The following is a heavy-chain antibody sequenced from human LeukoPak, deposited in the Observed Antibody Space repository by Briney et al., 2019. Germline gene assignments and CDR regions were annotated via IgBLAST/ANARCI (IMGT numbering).Heavy chain of an antibody. CDR2: IYYSGST. Sequence: SETLSLTCTVSGGSTSGSSYYWGWIRQHPGKGLEWIGYIYYSGSTYYNPSLKSRVTISVDTSKNQFSLKLSSVTAADTAVYYCARGRPQKKSGCWFDPWGQGTLVTVSS. CDR1: GGSTSGSSYY. J-gene: IGHJ5*02. V-gene: IGHV4-31*03. D-gene: IGHD6-19*01. CDR3: ARGRPQKKSGCWFDP.